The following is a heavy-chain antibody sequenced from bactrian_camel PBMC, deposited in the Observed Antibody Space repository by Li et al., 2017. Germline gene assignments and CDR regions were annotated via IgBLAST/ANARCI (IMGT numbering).Heavy chain of an antibody. J-gene: IGHJ4*01. D-gene: IGHD3*01. CDR1: ESTYRSIC. Sequence: HVQLVESGGGSVQAGGSLTLSCTASESTYRSICMAWFRQAPGSQRETVATVDSNGVTKVAGSVKGRFTLSKDNAKDTLYLQMNSLKIEDTVVYYCALGSSRQATMTARGKGTQVTVS. V-gene: IGHV3S53*01. CDR2: VDSNGVT.